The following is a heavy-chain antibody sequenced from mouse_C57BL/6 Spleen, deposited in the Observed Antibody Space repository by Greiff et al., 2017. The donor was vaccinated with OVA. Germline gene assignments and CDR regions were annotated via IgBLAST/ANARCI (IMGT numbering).Heavy chain of an antibody. CDR1: GFSLSTSGMG. V-gene: IGHV8-12*01. D-gene: IGHD2-4*01. Sequence: QVTLKVSGPGILQSSPTLSLTCSFSGFSLSTSGMGVSWIRHPSGKGLEWLAHIYWDDDKRNNPFLKSRLTISKHTSRNQVFLKITSVDTADTATYDGARRGGYDYLWYFDVWGTGTTVTVSS. J-gene: IGHJ1*03. CDR2: IYWDDDK. CDR3: ARRGGYDYLWYFDV.